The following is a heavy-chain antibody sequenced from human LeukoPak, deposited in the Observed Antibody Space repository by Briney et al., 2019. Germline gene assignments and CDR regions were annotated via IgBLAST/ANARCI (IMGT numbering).Heavy chain of an antibody. CDR2: IIPILGIA. Sequence: ASVKVSCKASRGTFSSYAISWVRQAPGQGLEWMGRIIPILGIANYAQKFQGRVTITADKSTSTAYMELSSLRSEDTAVYYCAGDILTGYSTAYYYYGMDVWGQGTTVTVSS. D-gene: IGHD3-9*01. CDR3: AGDILTGYSTAYYYYGMDV. V-gene: IGHV1-69*04. J-gene: IGHJ6*02. CDR1: RGTFSSYA.